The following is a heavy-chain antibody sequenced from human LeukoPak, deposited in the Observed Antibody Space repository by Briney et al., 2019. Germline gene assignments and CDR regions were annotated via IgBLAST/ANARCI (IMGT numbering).Heavy chain of an antibody. CDR3: ARESMEQVRFDF. Sequence: PGGSLRLSCAASGFTFSSYWMHWVRQAPGKGLVWVSNINSDGRRTSYADSVKGRFTISRDNAKNTLYLQMNSLRAEDTAVYYCARESMEQVRFDFWGQGTLVTVSS. J-gene: IGHJ4*02. CDR1: GFTFSSYW. V-gene: IGHV3-74*01. CDR2: INSDGRRT. D-gene: IGHD6-13*01.